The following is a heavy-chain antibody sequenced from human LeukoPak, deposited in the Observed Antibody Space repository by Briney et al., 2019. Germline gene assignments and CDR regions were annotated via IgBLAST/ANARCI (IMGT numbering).Heavy chain of an antibody. V-gene: IGHV4-39*01. J-gene: IGHJ3*02. CDR3: ARHLPYYYDSSGYQGAFDI. Sequence: PSETLTLTCTVSGRSISGSGDYWAWVRQPPGKGLEWIGSMYYSGSTYYNPSLKSRVTISVDTSKNQFSLKLSSVTAADTAVYYCARHLPYYYDSSGYQGAFDIWGQGTMVTVSS. D-gene: IGHD3-22*01. CDR2: MYYSGST. CDR1: GRSISGSGDY.